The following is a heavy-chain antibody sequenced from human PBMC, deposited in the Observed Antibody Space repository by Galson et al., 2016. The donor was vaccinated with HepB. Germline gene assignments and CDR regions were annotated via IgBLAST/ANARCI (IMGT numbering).Heavy chain of an antibody. CDR2: IYPGDSDT. Sequence: QSGAEVKRPGESLEISCKGSGYSFTNYWIGWVRQMPGKGLEWLGIIYPGDSDTRYSPSFQGQVTMSADKSISTAYLHWASLKASDTAMYYCARLNFVGQYGAMDVWGQGTTVTVSS. V-gene: IGHV5-51*01. J-gene: IGHJ6*02. CDR1: GYSFTNYW. CDR3: ARLNFVGQYGAMDV. D-gene: IGHD3-10*01.